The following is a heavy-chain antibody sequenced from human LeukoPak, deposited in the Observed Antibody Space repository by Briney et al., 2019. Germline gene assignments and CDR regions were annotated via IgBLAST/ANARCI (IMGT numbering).Heavy chain of an antibody. CDR2: IKQDGSEK. Sequence: PGGSLRLSCAASGFTFSSYWMSWVRQAPGKGLEWVANIKQDGSEKYYVDSVKGRFTISRDNAKNSLYLQMNNLRAEDTAVYYCARDDSSGYYDYWGQGTLVTVSS. J-gene: IGHJ4*02. CDR1: GFTFSSYW. D-gene: IGHD3-22*01. CDR3: ARDDSSGYYDY. V-gene: IGHV3-7*01.